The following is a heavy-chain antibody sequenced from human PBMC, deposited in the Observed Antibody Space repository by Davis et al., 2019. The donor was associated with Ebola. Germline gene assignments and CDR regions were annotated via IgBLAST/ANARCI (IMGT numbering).Heavy chain of an antibody. CDR3: AKDTNADSTGGDY. V-gene: IGHV3-11*01. CDR1: GFTFSTYA. D-gene: IGHD4-17*01. Sequence: GESLKISCSGSGFTFSTYAMNWIRQAPGKGLEWVSYISGSGYVIYYADSVKGRFTFSRDNAKNSLYLQMNSLRAEDTAVYYCAKDTNADSTGGDYWGQGTLVTVSS. CDR2: ISGSGYVI. J-gene: IGHJ4*02.